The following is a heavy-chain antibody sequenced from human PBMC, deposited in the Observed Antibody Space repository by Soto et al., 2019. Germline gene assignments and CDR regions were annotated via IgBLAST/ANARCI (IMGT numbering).Heavy chain of an antibody. Sequence: QVQLVQSGAEVKKPGSSVKVSCKASGGTFSSYAISWVRQAPGQGLEWMGGIIPIFGTANYAQKFQGRVTITADESTSTAYMELSSLRSEDTAVYYCARRKGRWLAGQDDAFDIWGQGTMVTVSS. J-gene: IGHJ3*02. CDR3: ARRKGRWLAGQDDAFDI. V-gene: IGHV1-69*01. CDR2: IIPIFGTA. CDR1: GGTFSSYA. D-gene: IGHD5-12*01.